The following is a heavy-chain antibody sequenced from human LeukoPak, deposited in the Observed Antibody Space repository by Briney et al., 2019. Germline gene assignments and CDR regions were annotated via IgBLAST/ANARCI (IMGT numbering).Heavy chain of an antibody. CDR1: GYTFTGYY. D-gene: IGHD3-22*01. CDR2: INPNSGGT. CDR3: AREGAARDSSGYSHDAFDI. V-gene: IGHV1-2*02. J-gene: IGHJ3*02. Sequence: ASVKVSCKASGYTFTGYYMHWVRQAPGQGLEWMGWINPNSGGTNYAQKFQGRVTMTRDTSISTAYMELSRLRSDDTALYHCAREGAARDSSGYSHDAFDIWGQGTMVTVSS.